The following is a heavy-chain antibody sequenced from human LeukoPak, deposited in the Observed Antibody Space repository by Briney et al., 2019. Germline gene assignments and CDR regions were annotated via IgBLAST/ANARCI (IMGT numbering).Heavy chain of an antibody. J-gene: IGHJ4*02. CDR3: AKDPRDGYNGNYFDY. CDR2: ISYDGSNK. CDR1: GFTFSSYG. V-gene: IGHV3-30*18. D-gene: IGHD5-24*01. Sequence: GGSLRLSCAASGFTFSSYGMHWVRRAPGKGLEWVAVISYDGSNKYYADSVKGRFTISRDNSKNTLYLQMNSLRAEDTAVYYCAKDPRDGYNGNYFDYWGQGTLVTVSS.